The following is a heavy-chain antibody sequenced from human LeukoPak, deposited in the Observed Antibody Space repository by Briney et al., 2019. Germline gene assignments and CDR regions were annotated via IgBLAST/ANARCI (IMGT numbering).Heavy chain of an antibody. D-gene: IGHD2-2*01. CDR3: ARSPRYCSSTSCYSEAWFDP. Sequence: SETLSLTCTVSGGSISSSSCYWGWIRQPPGKGLEWIGSIYYSGSTYYNPSLKSRVTISVDTSKNQFSLKLSSVTAADTAVYYCARSPRYCSSTSCYSEAWFDPWGQGTLVTVSS. V-gene: IGHV4-39*07. CDR2: IYYSGST. J-gene: IGHJ5*02. CDR1: GGSISSSSCY.